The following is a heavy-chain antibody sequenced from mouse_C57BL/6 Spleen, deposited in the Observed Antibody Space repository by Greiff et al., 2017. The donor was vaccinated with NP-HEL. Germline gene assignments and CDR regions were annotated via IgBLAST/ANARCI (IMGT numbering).Heavy chain of an antibody. J-gene: IGHJ4*01. D-gene: IGHD2-3*01. Sequence: QVQLQQSGAELMKPGASVKLSCKATGYTFTGYWIEWVKQRPGHGLEWIGEILPGSGSTNYNEQFKGKATFTADTSSNTAYMQLSSLTTEDSAIYYCARRWLLRGYAMDYWGQRTSVTVSS. V-gene: IGHV1-9*01. CDR1: GYTFTGYW. CDR2: ILPGSGST. CDR3: ARRWLLRGYAMDY.